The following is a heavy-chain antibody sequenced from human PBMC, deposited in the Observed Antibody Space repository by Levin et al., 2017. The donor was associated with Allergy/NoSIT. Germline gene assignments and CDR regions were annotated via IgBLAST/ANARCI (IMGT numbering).Heavy chain of an antibody. CDR1: GGSISSYY. Sequence: SETLSLTCTVSGGSISSYYWSWIRQPPGKGLEWIGYIYYSGSTNYNPSLKSRVTISVDTSKNQFSMKLSSVTAADTAVYYCARGGHWRYNWFDPWGQGTLVTVSS. CDR2: IYYSGST. V-gene: IGHV4-59*01. J-gene: IGHJ5*02. CDR3: ARGGHWRYNWFDP. D-gene: IGHD3-16*01.